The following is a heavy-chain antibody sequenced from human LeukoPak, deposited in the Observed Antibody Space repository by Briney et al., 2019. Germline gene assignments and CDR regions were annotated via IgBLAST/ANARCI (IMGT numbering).Heavy chain of an antibody. Sequence: GGSLRLSCAASGFTFSSYSMSWVRQAPGKGLEWVAAISASGGRTYYADSVKGRFTISRDNPKNTLYLQMNSLRAEDTAVYYCAKNYSSGSALKYYYYMDVWGKGTTVTVSS. CDR1: GFTFSSYS. J-gene: IGHJ6*03. D-gene: IGHD3-10*01. CDR3: AKNYSSGSALKYYYYMDV. CDR2: ISASGGRT. V-gene: IGHV3-23*01.